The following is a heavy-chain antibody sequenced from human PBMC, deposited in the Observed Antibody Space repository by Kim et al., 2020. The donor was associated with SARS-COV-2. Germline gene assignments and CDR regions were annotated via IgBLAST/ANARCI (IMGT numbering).Heavy chain of an antibody. CDR2: INPSGGST. CDR1: GYTFTSYY. Sequence: ASVKVSCKASGYTFTSYYMHWVRQAPGQGLEWMGIINPSGGSTSYAQKFQGRVTMTRDTSTSTVYMELSSLRSEDTAVYYCAREDGTTTTRGPFYSYWGQGTLVTVSS. CDR3: AREDGTTTTRGPFYSY. D-gene: IGHD1-7*01. J-gene: IGHJ4*02. V-gene: IGHV1-46*01.